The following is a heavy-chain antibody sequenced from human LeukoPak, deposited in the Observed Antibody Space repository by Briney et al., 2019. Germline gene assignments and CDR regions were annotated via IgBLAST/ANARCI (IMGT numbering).Heavy chain of an antibody. CDR1: GFTFSTFA. CDR2: IFPSGGEI. CDR3: ATYRQVLLPFES. J-gene: IGHJ4*02. V-gene: IGHV3-23*01. D-gene: IGHD2-8*02. Sequence: GGPLRLSCEASGFTFSTFAMIWVRQPPGKGLEWVSSIFPSGGEIHYADSVRGRFTISRDNSKSTLSLQMNSLRAEDTAIYYCATYRQVLLPFESWGQGTLVTVSS.